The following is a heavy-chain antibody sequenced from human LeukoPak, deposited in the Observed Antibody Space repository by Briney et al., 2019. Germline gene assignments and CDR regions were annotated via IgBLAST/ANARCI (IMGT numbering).Heavy chain of an antibody. V-gene: IGHV1-18*01. J-gene: IGHJ4*02. CDR1: SYTFNTYG. D-gene: IGHD2-8*02. Sequence: ASVKVSCKASSYTFNTYGISWVRQAPGQGLEWMGWISAYNGLTNYAQNLQDRITMTTDTSTTAYMELRSLRFDDTAVYYCARDDASWGLQSRTGIDYWGQGTLVTVSS. CDR2: ISAYNGLT. CDR3: ARDDASWGLQSRTGIDY.